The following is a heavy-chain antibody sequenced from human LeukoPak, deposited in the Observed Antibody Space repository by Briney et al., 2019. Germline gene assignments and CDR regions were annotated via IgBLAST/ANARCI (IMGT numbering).Heavy chain of an antibody. Sequence: GGSLRLSCAASGFTFSSYGMHWVRQAPGKGLEWVSAISGSGGSTYYADSVKGRFTISRDNSKNTLYLQMNSLRAEDTAVYYCAKDRVPLGPNWFDPWGQGTLVTVSS. CDR1: GFTFSSYG. CDR2: ISGSGGST. V-gene: IGHV3-23*01. D-gene: IGHD3-10*01. J-gene: IGHJ5*02. CDR3: AKDRVPLGPNWFDP.